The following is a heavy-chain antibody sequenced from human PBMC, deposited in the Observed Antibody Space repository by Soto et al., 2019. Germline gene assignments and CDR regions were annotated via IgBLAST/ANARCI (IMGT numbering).Heavy chain of an antibody. CDR2: MNPNRGNT. CDR3: ARGINYYASGDDAFDI. D-gene: IGHD3-10*01. J-gene: IGHJ3*02. CDR1: GYTFTSYD. Sequence: QVQLVQSGAEVKKPGASVKVSCKASGYTFTSYDINWVRQATGQGLEWMGWMNPNRGNTGYAQKLQRRVIMTRTTSISTAYMELSILRSEDTAVYYCARGINYYASGDDAFDIWGQGTMVTVSS. V-gene: IGHV1-8*01.